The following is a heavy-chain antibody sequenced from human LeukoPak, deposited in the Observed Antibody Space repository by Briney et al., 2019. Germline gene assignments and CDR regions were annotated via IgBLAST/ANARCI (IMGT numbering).Heavy chain of an antibody. V-gene: IGHV3-48*02. D-gene: IGHD6-19*01. Sequence: GGSLRLSCAASGFTFSSYSMNWVRQAPGKGLEWVSYISSSSSTIYYADSVKGRFTISRDNAKNSLYLRMNSLRDEDTAVYYCARDAYSSGWYRGWFDPWGQGTLVTVSS. CDR2: ISSSSSTI. J-gene: IGHJ5*02. CDR3: ARDAYSSGWYRGWFDP. CDR1: GFTFSSYS.